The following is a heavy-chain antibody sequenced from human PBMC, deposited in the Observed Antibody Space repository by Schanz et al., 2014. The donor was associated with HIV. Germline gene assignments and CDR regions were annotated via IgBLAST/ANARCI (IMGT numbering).Heavy chain of an antibody. D-gene: IGHD3-16*01. CDR1: GFTFSNYA. J-gene: IGHJ6*02. V-gene: IGHV3-23*01. CDR2: LSGSGDRT. Sequence: EVQLLESGGGLVQPGGSLRLSCAASGFTFSNYAMSWVRQAPGKGLEWVSTLSGSGDRTYYADSVKGRVTISRDNSKNTLYLQMNSLRVEDTAVYYCARDGGEVWGQGTTVTVSS. CDR3: ARDGGEV.